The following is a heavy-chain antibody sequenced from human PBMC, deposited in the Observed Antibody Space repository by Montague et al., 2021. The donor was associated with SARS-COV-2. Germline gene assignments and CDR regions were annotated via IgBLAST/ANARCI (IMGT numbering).Heavy chain of an antibody. Sequence: SETLSLTCTVSGGSISSDYWSWSRQPPGKGLEWMAYSYYSGSTNYNPSLKSRVTISVDTSKNQFSLKLSSVTAADTAVYYCARGFDYWGQGTLVTVSS. J-gene: IGHJ4*02. CDR3: ARGFDY. V-gene: IGHV4-59*01. CDR1: GGSISSDY. CDR2: SYYSGST.